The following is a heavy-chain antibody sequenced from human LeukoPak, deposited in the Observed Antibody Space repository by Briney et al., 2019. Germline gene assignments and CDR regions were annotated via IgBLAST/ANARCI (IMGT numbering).Heavy chain of an antibody. D-gene: IGHD3-9*01. CDR2: LSYTGNT. V-gene: IGHV4-39*07. J-gene: IGHJ4*02. CDR1: HGSITTPDYY. Sequence: SETLSLTCSVSHGSITTPDYYWGWIRQPPGKGLEWIGTLSYTGNTYYSPSLKSRVTIGVDTSKNQLSLELNSMTAADTAKYYCAKESEFDRSGESTDYFDYWGQGILVTVSS. CDR3: AKESEFDRSGESTDYFDY.